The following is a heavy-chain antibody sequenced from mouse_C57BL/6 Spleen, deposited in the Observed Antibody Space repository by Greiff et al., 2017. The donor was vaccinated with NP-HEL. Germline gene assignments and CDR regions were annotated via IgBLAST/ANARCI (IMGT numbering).Heavy chain of an antibody. Sequence: EVQLQQSGPELVKPGASVKISCKASGYSFTGYYMNWVKQSPEKSLEWIGEINPSTGGTTYNQKFKAKATLTVDKSYSTAYMQLKSMTSEDAAVYYCARRYYYGSSSMDYWGKGTSVTVSS. V-gene: IGHV1-42*01. CDR2: INPSTGGT. J-gene: IGHJ4*01. CDR3: ARRYYYGSSSMDY. CDR1: GYSFTGYY. D-gene: IGHD1-1*01.